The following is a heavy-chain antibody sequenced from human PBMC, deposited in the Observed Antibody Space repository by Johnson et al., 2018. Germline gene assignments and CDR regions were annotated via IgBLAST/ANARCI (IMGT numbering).Heavy chain of an antibody. CDR3: VKTYYDILNGYYNVMNYYYYMDV. Sequence: LVESGGGLAQPGXSLRLSCAGPGFTFSSYAMSWVRQAPGEGREWVPRISGGDGGTYYAGSVRGRFTIPRDHSKNTLYLQMNSLRGEDTAVYYCVKTYYDILNGYYNVMNYYYYMDVWGQGTTVTVSS. D-gene: IGHD3-9*01. J-gene: IGHJ6*03. CDR1: GFTFSSYA. V-gene: IGHV3-23*04. CDR2: ISGGDGGT.